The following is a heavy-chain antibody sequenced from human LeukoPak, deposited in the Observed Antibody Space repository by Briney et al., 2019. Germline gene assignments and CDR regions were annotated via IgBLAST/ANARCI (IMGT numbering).Heavy chain of an antibody. CDR3: ARRDPLRRRATPLYYYDSSGYYFL. CDR2: INHSGST. Sequence: SETLSLTCTVSGGSISSSSYYWGWIRQPPGKGLEWIGEINHSGSTNYNPSLKSRVTISVDTSKNQFSLKLSSVTAADTAVYYCARRDPLRRRATPLYYYDSSGYYFLWGQGTLVTVSS. D-gene: IGHD3-22*01. CDR1: GGSISSSSYY. J-gene: IGHJ4*02. V-gene: IGHV4-39*07.